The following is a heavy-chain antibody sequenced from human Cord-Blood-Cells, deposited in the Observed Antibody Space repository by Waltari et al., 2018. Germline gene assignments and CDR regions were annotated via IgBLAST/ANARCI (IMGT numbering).Heavy chain of an antibody. CDR1: AGTVSSYA. V-gene: IGHV1-69*01. J-gene: IGHJ3*02. D-gene: IGHD7-27*01. Sequence: QVQLVQSGAEVKKPGSSVKVSCMASAGTVSSYAISWLPLAPGQGLEWMGGIIPSFGTETYAQKFQGRVTITADESTSTAYMELSSLRSEDTAVYYCASYNLGRDAFDIWGQGTMVTVSS. CDR3: ASYNLGRDAFDI. CDR2: IIPSFGTE.